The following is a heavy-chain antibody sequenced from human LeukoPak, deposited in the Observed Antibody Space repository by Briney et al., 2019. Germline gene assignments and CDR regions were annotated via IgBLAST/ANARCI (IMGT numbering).Heavy chain of an antibody. D-gene: IGHD1-14*01. CDR2: IYSGETT. CDR3: ARGTTNYYYYYMDV. Sequence: TSETLSLTCTISGASIGSYYYYWMRQPAGKGLEWIGRIYSGETTAYNPSLKSRVTLSVDTSKNQVSLSLSSVTAADTAVYYCARGTTNYYYYYMDVWGKGTTVTVSS. CDR1: GASIGSYY. J-gene: IGHJ6*03. V-gene: IGHV4-4*07.